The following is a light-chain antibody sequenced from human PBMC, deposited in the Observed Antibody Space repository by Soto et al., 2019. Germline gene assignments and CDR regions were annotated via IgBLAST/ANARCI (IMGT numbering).Light chain of an antibody. CDR2: EVS. CDR1: SSDVGGYNY. V-gene: IGLV2-14*01. CDR3: SSYTSSSPWV. J-gene: IGLJ3*02. Sequence: QSALTQPASVSGSPGQSITISCTGTSSDVGGYNYVSWYQQHPGKAPKLMIYEVSNRPSGASNRFSGSTSGNTASLTISGLQAEDEADYYCSSYTSSSPWVFGGGTKLTVL.